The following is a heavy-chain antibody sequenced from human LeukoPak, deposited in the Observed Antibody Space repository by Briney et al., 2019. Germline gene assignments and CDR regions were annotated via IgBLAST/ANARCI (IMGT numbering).Heavy chain of an antibody. V-gene: IGHV3-43*02. J-gene: IGHJ4*02. D-gene: IGHD6-6*01. CDR1: GFTFDDYD. Sequence: GGSLRLSCAASGFTFDDYDMHWVRQAPGKGLEWVSLISGDGGSAYYADSVKGRFTISRDNSKNSLYLQMSSLKTEDTALYYCAKDKSSSRGRDSNLGYWGQGTLVTVSS. CDR3: AKDKSSSRGRDSNLGY. CDR2: ISGDGGSA.